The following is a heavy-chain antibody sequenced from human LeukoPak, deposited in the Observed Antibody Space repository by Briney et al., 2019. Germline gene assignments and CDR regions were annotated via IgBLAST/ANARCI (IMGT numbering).Heavy chain of an antibody. D-gene: IGHD3-22*01. V-gene: IGHV1-2*06. CDR3: ARDGHYDSSGYYRDY. CDR2: INPNSGGT. Sequence: ASAKVSCKASGYTFTGYYMHWVRQAPGQGLEWMGRINPNSGGTNYAQKFQGRVTMTRDTSISTAYMELSRLRSDDTAVYYCARDGHYDSSGYYRDYWGQGTLVTVSS. CDR1: GYTFTGYY. J-gene: IGHJ4*02.